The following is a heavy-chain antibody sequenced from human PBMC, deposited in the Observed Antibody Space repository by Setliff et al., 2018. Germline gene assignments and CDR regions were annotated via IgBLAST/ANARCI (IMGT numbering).Heavy chain of an antibody. CDR2: FRPSGKT. CDR1: GSAISSGHY. D-gene: IGHD4-17*01. CDR3: VRDAGDGYGVDAYAGGGFDF. V-gene: IGHV4-38-2*02. J-gene: IGHJ3*01. Sequence: PSETLSLTCAVSGSAISSGHYWGWTRQPPGKGLEWIGSFRPSGKTYYNPSLNSRVTISVDTSKKQFSLKVTSVTAADTAVYYCVRDAGDGYGVDAYAGGGFDFWGQGTMVTVSS.